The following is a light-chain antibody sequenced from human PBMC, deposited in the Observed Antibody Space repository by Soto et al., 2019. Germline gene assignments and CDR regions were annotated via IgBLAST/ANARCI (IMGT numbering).Light chain of an antibody. Sequence: EIVLTQSPGTLSLSPGERATLSCRASQSVSSSYLAWYQQKPRQAPRLLIYGSSSRATGIPDRFTGSGSGTDFTLIITRLESEDFAVYYCQQYGSASTFGQGTKLEIK. CDR3: QQYGSAST. CDR2: GSS. CDR1: QSVSSSY. J-gene: IGKJ2*01. V-gene: IGKV3-20*01.